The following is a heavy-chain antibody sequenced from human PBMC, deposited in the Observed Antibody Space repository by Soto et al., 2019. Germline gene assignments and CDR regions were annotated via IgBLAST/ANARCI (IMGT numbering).Heavy chain of an antibody. V-gene: IGHV3-23*01. CDR1: GFTFSTYA. D-gene: IGHD1-26*01. J-gene: IGHJ6*02. CDR3: AKVSLGALTFTDYYYYGLDV. Sequence: VGSLRLSCAASGFTFSTYAMNWVRQAPGKGLEWVSAISGGGGSTYYADSVKGRVTISRDNSKNMLYLQMNSLRAEDTAVYYCAKVSLGALTFTDYYYYGLDVWGQGTTVTVSS. CDR2: ISGGGGST.